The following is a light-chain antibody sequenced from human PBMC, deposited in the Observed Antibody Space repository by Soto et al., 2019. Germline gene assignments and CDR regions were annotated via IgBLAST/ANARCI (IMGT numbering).Light chain of an antibody. CDR2: DAS. CDR3: QHMRT. J-gene: IGKJ1*01. Sequence: DIQMTQSPSTLSAAIWYRVTITCRASQNINNWIAWYQQKPGKAPKFLIYDASTLESGVPSRFSGSGFGTEFSLTISSLQPDDFGSYYCQHMRTFGQGTKVDIK. CDR1: QNINNW. V-gene: IGKV1-5*01.